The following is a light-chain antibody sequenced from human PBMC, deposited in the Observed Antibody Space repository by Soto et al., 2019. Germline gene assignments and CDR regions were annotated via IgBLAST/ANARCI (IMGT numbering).Light chain of an antibody. CDR3: CSYAGSSTLV. V-gene: IGLV2-23*01. Sequence: QSALTQPASVSWYPGQSITISCTGTSSDVGSYNLVSWYQQHPGKAPKLMIYEGSKRPSGVSNRFSGSKSGNTASLTISGLQAEDEADYYCCSYAGSSTLVFGGGTKLTVL. CDR1: SSDVGSYNL. CDR2: EGS. J-gene: IGLJ2*01.